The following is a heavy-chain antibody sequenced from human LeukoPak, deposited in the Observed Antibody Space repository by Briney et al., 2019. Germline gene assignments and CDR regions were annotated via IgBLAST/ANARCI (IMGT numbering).Heavy chain of an antibody. D-gene: IGHD1-7*01. V-gene: IGHV4-59*12. CDR2: IYYSGST. J-gene: IGHJ5*02. CDR3: ARDLYNWNYEDFNWFDP. CDR1: GGSINSYY. Sequence: SETLSLTCTVSGGSINSYYWSWIRQPPGKGLEWIGYIYYSGSTNYNPSLKSRVTISVDTSKNQFSLKLSSVTAADTAVYYCARDLYNWNYEDFNWFDPWGQGTLVTVSS.